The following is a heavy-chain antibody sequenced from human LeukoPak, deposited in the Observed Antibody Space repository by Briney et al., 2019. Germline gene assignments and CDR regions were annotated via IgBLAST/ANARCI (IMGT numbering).Heavy chain of an antibody. CDR1: GFTFSSYG. V-gene: IGHV3-30*18. Sequence: GRSLRLSCAASGFTFSSYGMHWVRQAPGKGLEWVAVISYDGSNKYYADSVKGRFTISRDNSKNTLYLQMNSLRAEDTAVYYCAKGGIAAAGDNWFDPWGQGTLVTVSS. CDR3: AKGGIAAAGDNWFDP. D-gene: IGHD6-13*01. CDR2: ISYDGSNK. J-gene: IGHJ5*02.